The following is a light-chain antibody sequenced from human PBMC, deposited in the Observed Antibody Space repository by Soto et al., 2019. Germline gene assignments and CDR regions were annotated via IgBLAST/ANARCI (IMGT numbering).Light chain of an antibody. CDR3: SSYTSTSTPCV. Sequence: QSALTQPASVSGSPGQSITISCTGTSSGVGGYNYVSWYQQHPGKAPKLIIYEVSHRPSGASNHFSGYKSGNTASLTISGLQAEDEADYYCSSYTSTSTPCVFGTGTKVTVL. CDR2: EVS. J-gene: IGLJ1*01. CDR1: SSGVGGYNY. V-gene: IGLV2-14*01.